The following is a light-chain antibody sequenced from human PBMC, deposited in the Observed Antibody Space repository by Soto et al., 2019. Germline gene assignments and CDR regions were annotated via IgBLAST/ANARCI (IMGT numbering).Light chain of an antibody. Sequence: QSALTQPRSVSGSPGQSVTISCTGTSSDVGGYNYVSWYHQHPGKAPKLMIYDVSKRPSGVPDRFSGSKSGNTASLTSSGLQAEDEADYDCCSYAGTYTLVFGGGTKLTVL. CDR2: DVS. CDR3: CSYAGTYTLV. J-gene: IGLJ2*01. CDR1: SSDVGGYNY. V-gene: IGLV2-11*01.